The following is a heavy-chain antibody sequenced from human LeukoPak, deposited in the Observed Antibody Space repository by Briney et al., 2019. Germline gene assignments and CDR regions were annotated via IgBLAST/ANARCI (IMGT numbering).Heavy chain of an antibody. CDR3: ARGISSGWSYYFDY. CDR1: GGSISSYY. Sequence: SETLPLTCTVSGGSISSYYWNWIRQAPGKGLEWIGYIYYSGSTYYNPSLKSRVTVSVDTSQNQFSLKLRSVTAADTAVYYCARGISSGWSYYFDYWGQGTLVTVSS. V-gene: IGHV4-59*01. D-gene: IGHD6-19*01. CDR2: IYYSGST. J-gene: IGHJ4*02.